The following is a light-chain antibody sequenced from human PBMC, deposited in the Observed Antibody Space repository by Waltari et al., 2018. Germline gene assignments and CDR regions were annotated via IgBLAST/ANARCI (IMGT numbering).Light chain of an antibody. CDR2: KVS. J-gene: IGKJ2*01. Sequence: DVVMTPSPLSLPVIFGQPASISCRSSQSLVHSDGKTYLTWFQQRPGQSPRRLLYKVSNRDSGVPDRFSASGSGTDFTLKIIRVEAEDVGVYYCMQGTHWPRTFGQGTKLEI. V-gene: IGKV2-30*02. CDR1: QSLVHSDGKTY. CDR3: MQGTHWPRT.